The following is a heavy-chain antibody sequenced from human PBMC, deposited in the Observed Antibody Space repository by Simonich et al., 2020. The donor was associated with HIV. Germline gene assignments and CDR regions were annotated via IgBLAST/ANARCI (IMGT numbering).Heavy chain of an antibody. D-gene: IGHD1-26*01. CDR1: GFTFSSYW. Sequence: EVQLVESGGGLVQPGGSLRLSCAASGFTFSSYWMHWVRQAPGKGLGGVARINRNGSSTSYADPVKGRFTISRDNAKNTLYLQMNSLRAEDTAVYYCARWGGATTVYYYGMDVWGQGTTVTVSS. CDR3: ARWGGATTVYYYGMDV. CDR2: INRNGSST. V-gene: IGHV3-74*01. J-gene: IGHJ6*02.